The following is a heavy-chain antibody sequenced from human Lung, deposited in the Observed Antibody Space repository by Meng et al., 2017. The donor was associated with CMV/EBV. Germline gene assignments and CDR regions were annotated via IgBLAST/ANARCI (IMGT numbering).Heavy chain of an antibody. CDR3: ARGEGYQLLLSGP. CDR2: IYYSGST. D-gene: IGHD2-2*01. Sequence: GSLRLXCTVSGGSISSSSYYWGWIRQSPGKGLEWIGSIYYSGSTYYNPSLKSRVTILVDTSKNQFSLKLSSVTAADTAVYYCARGEGYQLLLSGPWGQGXLVTVSS. J-gene: IGHJ5*02. CDR1: GGSISSSSYY. V-gene: IGHV4-39*07.